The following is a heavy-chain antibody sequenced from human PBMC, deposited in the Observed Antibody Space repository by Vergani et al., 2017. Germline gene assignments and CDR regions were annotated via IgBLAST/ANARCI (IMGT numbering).Heavy chain of an antibody. CDR2: ISYDGSNK. D-gene: IGHD6-19*01. CDR1: GFTFSSYG. CDR3: AKDLHSSGWYGKDY. V-gene: IGHV3-30*18. Sequence: QVQLVESGGGVVQPGRSLRLSCAASGFTFSSYGMHWVRQAPGKGLEWVAVISYDGSNKYYADSVKGRFTISRDNSKNTLYLQMNSLRAEDTAVYYCAKDLHSSGWYGKDYGGQGTLVTVSS. J-gene: IGHJ4*02.